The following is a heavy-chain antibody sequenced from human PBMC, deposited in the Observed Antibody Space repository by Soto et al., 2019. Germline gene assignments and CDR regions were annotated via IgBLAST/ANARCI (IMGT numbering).Heavy chain of an antibody. CDR1: GFTFSSYT. Sequence: PGGSLRLSCAASGFTFSSYTITWVRQAPGKGLEWVSSISSSSRYINYADSVQGRFTISRDNAKNSLYLQMNSLRAEDTALYYCARDSLGKGYFDYWGPGTLVTVSS. CDR3: ARDSLGKGYFDY. J-gene: IGHJ4*02. V-gene: IGHV3-21*06. CDR2: ISSSSRYI.